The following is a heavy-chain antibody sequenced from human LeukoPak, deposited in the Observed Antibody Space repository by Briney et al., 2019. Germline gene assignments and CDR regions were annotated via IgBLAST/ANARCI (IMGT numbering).Heavy chain of an antibody. D-gene: IGHD1-26*01. CDR3: ARHEYSGSYYGLSWFDP. CDR1: GGSISSSGYY. V-gene: IGHV4-39*01. Sequence: SETLSLTCTVSGGSISSSGYYWGWIRQPPGKGQEWIARIYYSGSTYYNPSLKSRVTISVDTSKNQLSLKLSSLTAADTAVYYCARHEYSGSYYGLSWFDPWGQGTLVTVSS. J-gene: IGHJ5*02. CDR2: IYYSGST.